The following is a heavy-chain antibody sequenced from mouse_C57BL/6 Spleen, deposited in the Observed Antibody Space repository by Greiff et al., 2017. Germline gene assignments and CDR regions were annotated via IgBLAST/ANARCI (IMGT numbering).Heavy chain of an antibody. V-gene: IGHV1-26*01. CDR1: GYTFTDYY. CDR3: AREGAFAY. J-gene: IGHJ3*01. Sequence: EVQLQQSGPELVKPGASVKISCKASGYTFTDYYMNWVKQSHGKSLEWIGDINPNNGGTSYNQKFKGKATLTVDKSSSTAYRELRSLTSEDSAVYYCAREGAFAYWGQGTLVTVSA. CDR2: INPNNGGT.